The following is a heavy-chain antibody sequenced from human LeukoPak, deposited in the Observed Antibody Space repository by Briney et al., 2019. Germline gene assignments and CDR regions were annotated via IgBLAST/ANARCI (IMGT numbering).Heavy chain of an antibody. CDR2: IYYSGST. Sequence: SETLSLTCTVSGGSISSYYWSWIRQPPGKGLEWIGYIYYSGSTNYNPSLKSRVTISVDTSKNQFSLKLSSVTAADTAVYYCARAGPGTSSGLGGYPPDYYYYIDVWGKGTTVTVSS. J-gene: IGHJ6*03. CDR3: ARAGPGTSSGLGGYPPDYYYYIDV. CDR1: GGSISSYY. V-gene: IGHV4-59*01. D-gene: IGHD3-22*01.